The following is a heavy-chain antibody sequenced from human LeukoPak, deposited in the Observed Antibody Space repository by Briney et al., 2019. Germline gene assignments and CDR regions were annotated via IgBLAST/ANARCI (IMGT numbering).Heavy chain of an antibody. CDR1: GDIFTAYY. J-gene: IGHJ4*02. Sequence: GASVKVSCKASGDIFTAYYLHWVRQAPGQGLEWVGWIKPNNGGTNYAQKFQGRVTMTRDTSISTAYMELSSLTSDDTAVYYCAGPNWAAGVAFDYWGQGTLVTVSS. CDR3: AGPNWAAGVAFDY. CDR2: IKPNNGGT. D-gene: IGHD7-27*01. V-gene: IGHV1-2*02.